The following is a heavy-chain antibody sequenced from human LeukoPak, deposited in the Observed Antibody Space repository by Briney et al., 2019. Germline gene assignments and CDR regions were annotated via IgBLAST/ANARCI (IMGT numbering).Heavy chain of an antibody. J-gene: IGHJ4*02. CDR1: GFIFGNYN. D-gene: IGHD3-22*01. Sequence: PGGSLRLSCAASGFIFGNYNFIWVRQAPGKGPEWVSYISSSGSAIHYADSVKGRFTISRDNAKNSLYLQMNSLRAEDTAVYYCARDRINMMVMGHDSGLDCWGQGTLVTVSS. CDR2: ISSSGSAI. V-gene: IGHV3-48*01. CDR3: ARDRINMMVMGHDSGLDC.